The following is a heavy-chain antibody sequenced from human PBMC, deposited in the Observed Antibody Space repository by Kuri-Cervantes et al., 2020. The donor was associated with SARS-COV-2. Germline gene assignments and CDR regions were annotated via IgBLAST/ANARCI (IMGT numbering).Heavy chain of an antibody. CDR1: GGSISSYY. CDR3: ARSARRDGYSYWFDP. V-gene: IGHV4-59*01. Sequence: SETLSLTCTVSGGSISSYYWSWIRQPPGKGLEWIGYIYYSGSTNYNPSLKSRVTISVDTSKNQFSLKLSSVTAADTAVYYCARSARRDGYSYWFDPWGQGTLVTVSS. CDR2: IYYSGST. D-gene: IGHD5-24*01. J-gene: IGHJ5*02.